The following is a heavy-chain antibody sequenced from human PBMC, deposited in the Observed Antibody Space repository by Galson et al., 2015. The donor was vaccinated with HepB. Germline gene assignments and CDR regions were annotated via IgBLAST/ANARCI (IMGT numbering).Heavy chain of an antibody. D-gene: IGHD4-17*01. CDR3: AKGTQRRLTTMTSHNYYDY. V-gene: IGHV3-23*01. CDR2: ITGGGRT. CDR1: GFDFSTHA. Sequence: SLRLSCAASGFDFSTHAMSWVRQAPGKGLEWVSTITGGGRTNYAESVTGGLTISRDNSENTVYLQMSRLRPEDTAVYYCAKGTQRRLTTMTSHNYYDYWGQGTLVAVSS. J-gene: IGHJ4*02.